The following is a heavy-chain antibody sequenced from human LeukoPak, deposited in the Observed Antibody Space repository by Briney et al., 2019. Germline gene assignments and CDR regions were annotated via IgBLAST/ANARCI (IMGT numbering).Heavy chain of an antibody. CDR3: VKASSSSPQYNWFDA. CDR1: GFTFSTYA. CDR2: VSGTGGRT. V-gene: IGHV3-23*01. J-gene: IGHJ5*02. Sequence: GGSLRLSCAASGFTFSTYAMGWVRQAPGKGLEWVSVVSGTGGRTYYADSVKGRFTISRDNSKNTLYLQMNSLRAEDTALYYCVKASSSSPQYNWFDAWGQGTLVTVSS. D-gene: IGHD6-6*01.